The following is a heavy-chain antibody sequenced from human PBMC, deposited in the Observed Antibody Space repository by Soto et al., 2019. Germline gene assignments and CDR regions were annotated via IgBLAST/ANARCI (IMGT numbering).Heavy chain of an antibody. D-gene: IGHD3-3*01. V-gene: IGHV2-5*01. J-gene: IGHJ5*02. CDR2: IYWNDDK. Sequence: SGPTLVNPTQTLTLTCTFSGFPLSTSGVGVGWIRQPPGKALEWLALIYWNDDKRYSPSLKSRLTITKDTSKNQVVLTMTNMDPVDTATYYCAHSVGAYDFWSGYSHLNWFDPWGQGTLVTVSS. CDR3: AHSVGAYDFWSGYSHLNWFDP. CDR1: GFPLSTSGVG.